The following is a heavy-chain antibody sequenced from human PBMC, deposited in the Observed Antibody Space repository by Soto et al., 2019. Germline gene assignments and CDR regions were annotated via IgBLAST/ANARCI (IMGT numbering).Heavy chain of an antibody. Sequence: SQTLSLTCVISGDSVSSNSAAWNWIRQSPSRGFEWLGRTYYRYKWYSDYAASVESRITVNPDTSKNPFSLQLNSVTPEDTAVYYCARGEQYSGRIFDYWGQGTLVTVSS. CDR3: ARGEQYSGRIFDY. CDR2: TYYRYKWYS. D-gene: IGHD1-26*01. J-gene: IGHJ4*02. CDR1: GDSVSSNSAA. V-gene: IGHV6-1*01.